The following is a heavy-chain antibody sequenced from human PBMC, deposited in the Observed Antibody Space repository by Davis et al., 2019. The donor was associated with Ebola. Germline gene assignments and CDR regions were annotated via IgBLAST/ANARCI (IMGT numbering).Heavy chain of an antibody. J-gene: IGHJ4*02. D-gene: IGHD3-9*01. V-gene: IGHV1-46*01. CDR2: INPSGGST. CDR3: ARDLQYYDILTGPVDY. CDR1: GYTFTSYY. Sequence: ASVKVSCKASGYTFTSYYMHWVRQAPGQGLEWMGIINPSGGSTSYAQKFQGRVTMTRDTSTSTVYMELSSLRSEDTAVYYCARDLQYYDILTGPVDYWGQGTLVTVSS.